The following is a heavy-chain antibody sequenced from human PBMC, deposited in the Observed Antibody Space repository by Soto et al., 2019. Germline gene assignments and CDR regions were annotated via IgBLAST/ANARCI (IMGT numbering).Heavy chain of an antibody. V-gene: IGHV1-18*01. CDR1: GYTFTSYG. CDR2: ISAYNGNT. D-gene: IGHD5-12*01. J-gene: IGHJ4*02. CDR3: ADHSGYDFWAGYYFKY. Sequence: ASVKVSCKASGYTFTSYGISWVRQAPGQGLEWMGWISAYNGNTNYAQKLQGRVTMTTDTSTSTAYMELRSLRSDDTAVYYCADHSGYDFWAGYYFKYWGQGTLVTVSS.